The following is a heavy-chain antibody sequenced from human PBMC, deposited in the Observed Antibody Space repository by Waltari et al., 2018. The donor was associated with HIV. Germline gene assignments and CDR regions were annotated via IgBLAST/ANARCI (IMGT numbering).Heavy chain of an antibody. Sequence: QVQLVQYGAEVKKPGASVKVSCKASGYTFSGQPMPWVRQAPGQGLEWMGRINPNSGGTNYAQKFQGRVTMTRDTSISTAYMELSRLRSDDTAVYYCARTAAGAFDIWGQGTMVTVSS. D-gene: IGHD6-13*01. J-gene: IGHJ3*02. V-gene: IGHV1-2*06. CDR2: INPNSGGT. CDR1: GYTFSGQP. CDR3: ARTAAGAFDI.